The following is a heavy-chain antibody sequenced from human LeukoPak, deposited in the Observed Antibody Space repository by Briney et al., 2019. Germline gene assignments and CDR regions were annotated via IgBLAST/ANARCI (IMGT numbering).Heavy chain of an antibody. CDR2: MNPNSGNT. V-gene: IGHV1-8*01. Sequence: GASVKVSCKASGYTFTSYDINRVRQATGQGLEWMGWMNPNSGNTGYAQKFQGRVTMTRNTSISTAYMELSSLRSEDTAVYYCARVFGPPSWYDFWSGYKPTDAFDIWGQGTMVTVSS. CDR1: GYTFTSYD. J-gene: IGHJ3*02. CDR3: ARVFGPPSWYDFWSGYKPTDAFDI. D-gene: IGHD3-3*01.